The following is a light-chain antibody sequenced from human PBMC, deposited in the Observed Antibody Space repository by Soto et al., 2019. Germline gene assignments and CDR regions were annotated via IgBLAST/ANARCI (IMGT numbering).Light chain of an antibody. CDR1: RGHAPYA. J-gene: IGLJ3*02. V-gene: IGLV4-69*01. CDR3: QTWGTGFRV. Sequence: QLVLTQSPSASASLGASVSLTCTLSRGHAPYAIAWHQQLPERGPRFIMKVNSDGSHNKGDGIPDRFAGSSSGAERYLTISSLRSEDEADYYCQTWGTGFRVFGGGTKVTVL. CDR2: VNSDGSH.